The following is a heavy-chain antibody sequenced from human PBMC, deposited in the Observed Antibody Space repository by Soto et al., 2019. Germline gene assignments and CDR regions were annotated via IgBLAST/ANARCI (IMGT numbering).Heavy chain of an antibody. V-gene: IGHV2-5*02. CDR1: GFSLNTRGMG. CDR2: IYWDDDK. D-gene: IGHD4-17*01. Sequence: SGPTLVNPTQTLTLTCTFSGFSLNTRGMGVGWIRQPPGKALEWLALIYWDDDKRYSTSLKSRLTITKDTSKNQVVPTMTNMDPVDTATYYCAKKGGGDYVLRYWGQGTLVTVSS. CDR3: AKKGGGDYVLRY. J-gene: IGHJ4*02.